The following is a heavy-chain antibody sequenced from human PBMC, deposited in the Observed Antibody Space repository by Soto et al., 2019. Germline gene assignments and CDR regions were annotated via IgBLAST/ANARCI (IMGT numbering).Heavy chain of an antibody. Sequence: EVQLVESGGGLVQPGGSLRLSCAASGFTFSDHYMDWVRQAPGKGLEWVGRVKNRANSYITEYAASVKGRFTVSRDDSKSLVYLQMSSLKTEDTAVYYCVRVRLGVITRLFDYWGQGTLVTVSS. J-gene: IGHJ4*02. CDR1: GFTFSDHY. CDR2: VKNRANSYIT. D-gene: IGHD6-25*01. CDR3: VRVRLGVITRLFDY. V-gene: IGHV3-72*01.